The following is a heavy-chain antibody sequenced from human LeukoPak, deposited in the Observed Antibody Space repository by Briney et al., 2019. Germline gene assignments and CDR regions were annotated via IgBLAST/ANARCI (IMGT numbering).Heavy chain of an antibody. D-gene: IGHD6-13*01. CDR3: ARGIAEAAVTKFDY. V-gene: IGHV5-51*01. J-gene: IGHJ5*01. CDR1: GYTFTSYW. CDR2: IYPGDSDT. Sequence: GESLKISCKGSGYTFTSYWIGWVRQMPGKGLEWMGIIYPGDSDTRYSPSFQGQVTISADKSINTAYLQWSRVKASDTAMYFCARGIAEAAVTKFDYWGHGTLVTISS.